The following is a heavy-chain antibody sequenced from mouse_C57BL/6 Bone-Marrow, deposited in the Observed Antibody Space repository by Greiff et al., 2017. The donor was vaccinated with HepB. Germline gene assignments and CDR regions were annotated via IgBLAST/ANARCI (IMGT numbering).Heavy chain of an antibody. CDR1: GYTFTSYW. CDR3: ARSFYGYAMDY. CDR2: IDPSDSET. V-gene: IGHV1-52*01. Sequence: VQLQQPGAELVRPGSSVKLSCKASGYTFTSYWMHWVKQRPIQGLEWIGNIDPSDSETHYNQKFKDKATLTVDKSSSTAYVQLSSLTSEDSAVYYCARSFYGYAMDYWGQGTSVTVSS. J-gene: IGHJ4*01. D-gene: IGHD1-1*01.